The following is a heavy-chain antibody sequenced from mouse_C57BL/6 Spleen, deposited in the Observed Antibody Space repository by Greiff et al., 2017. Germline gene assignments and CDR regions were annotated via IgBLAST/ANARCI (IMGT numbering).Heavy chain of an antibody. CDR3: AKRDGNPYYYAMDY. D-gene: IGHD2-1*01. Sequence: QVQLQQSGPGLVQPSQSLSITCTVSGFSLTSSGVHWVRQSPGKGLEWLGVIWRGGSTDYNAAFMSRLSITKDNSKSQVFFKMNSLQADDTAIYYCAKRDGNPYYYAMDYWGQGTSVTVSS. CDR2: IWRGGST. V-gene: IGHV2-5*01. J-gene: IGHJ4*01. CDR1: GFSLTSSG.